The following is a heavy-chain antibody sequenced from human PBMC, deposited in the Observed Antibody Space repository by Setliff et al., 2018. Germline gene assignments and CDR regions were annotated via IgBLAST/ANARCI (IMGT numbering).Heavy chain of an antibody. V-gene: IGHV4-4*07. CDR1: GGSFSNYY. CDR2: IYVGGSA. Sequence: PSETLSLTCTVYGGSFSNYYWTWIRQPAGKGLEWIGRIYVGGSANYNPSLKSRVTISVDTSKNQFSLKLSSVTAADTAVYYCARANKKLDYYYYYYMDVWGKGTTVTVSS. D-gene: IGHD1-1*01. J-gene: IGHJ6*03. CDR3: ARANKKLDYYYYYYMDV.